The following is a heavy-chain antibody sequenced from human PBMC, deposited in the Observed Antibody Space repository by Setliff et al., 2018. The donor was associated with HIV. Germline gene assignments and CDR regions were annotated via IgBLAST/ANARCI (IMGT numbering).Heavy chain of an antibody. CDR2: IKHQDVGGTA. D-gene: IGHD3-22*01. V-gene: IGHV3-15*01. CDR3: TTDHDGSGRYYVTQVS. J-gene: IGHJ1*01. Sequence: GGSLRLSCAASGFTFNSAWMTWVRQAPGKGLEWVGHIKHQDVGGTAEYAAPVKGRFTIPRDDSKNTVYLQMNSLKTEDTAAYFCTTDHDGSGRYYVTQVSWGQGTLVTVSS. CDR1: GFTFNSAW.